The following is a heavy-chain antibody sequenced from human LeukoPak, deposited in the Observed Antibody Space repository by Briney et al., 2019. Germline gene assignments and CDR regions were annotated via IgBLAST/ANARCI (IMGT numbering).Heavy chain of an antibody. V-gene: IGHV1-69*05. CDR3: AREQGGGFDY. D-gene: IGHD1-26*01. CDR1: GGTFISYA. J-gene: IGHJ4*02. CDR2: IIPIFGTA. Sequence: ASVKVSCKASGGTFISYAISWVRQAPGQGLGWMGGIIPIFGTANYAQKFQGRVTITTDESTSTAYMEMSSLRSEDTAVYYCAREQGGGFDYWGQGTLVTVSS.